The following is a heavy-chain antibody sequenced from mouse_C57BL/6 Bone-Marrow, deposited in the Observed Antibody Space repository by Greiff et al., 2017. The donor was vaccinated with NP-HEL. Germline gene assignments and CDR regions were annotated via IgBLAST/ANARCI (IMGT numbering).Heavy chain of an antibody. J-gene: IGHJ1*03. Sequence: VQLQQSGPELVKPGASVKISCKASGYSFTDYNMNWVKQSTGKSLEWIGVINPNYGTTSYNQKFKGKATLTVDQSSSTAYMQLNSLTSEDSAVYYCARPRYGSSYWYFDVWGTGTTVTVSS. CDR1: GYSFTDYN. CDR2: INPNYGTT. D-gene: IGHD1-1*01. CDR3: ARPRYGSSYWYFDV. V-gene: IGHV1-39*01.